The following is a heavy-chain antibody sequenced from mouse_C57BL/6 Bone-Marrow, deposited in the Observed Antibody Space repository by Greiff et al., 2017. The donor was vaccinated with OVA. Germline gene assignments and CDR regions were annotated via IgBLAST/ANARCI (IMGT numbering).Heavy chain of an antibody. Sequence: VQLQQSGPELVKPGASVKIPCKASGYTFTDYNMDWVKQSHGKSLEWIGDINPNNGGTIYNQKFKGKATLTVDKSSSTAYMGLRSLTSEDTAVYYCARSGYSNYLYYYAMDYWGQGTSVTVSS. CDR3: ARSGYSNYLYYYAMDY. J-gene: IGHJ4*01. D-gene: IGHD2-5*01. CDR2: INPNNGGT. CDR1: GYTFTDYN. V-gene: IGHV1-18*01.